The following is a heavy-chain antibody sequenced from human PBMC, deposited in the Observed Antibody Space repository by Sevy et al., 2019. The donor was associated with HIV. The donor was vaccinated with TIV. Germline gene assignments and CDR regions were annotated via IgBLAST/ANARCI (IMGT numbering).Heavy chain of an antibody. J-gene: IGHJ3*02. Sequence: GGSLRLSCAASGFTFSSYSMNWVRQAPGKGLEWVSSISSSSSYIYYADSVKGRFTISRDNAKNSLYLQMNSLRAEDTAVYHCARDYYDSSGYFDFAFDIWGQGTMVTVSS. CDR2: ISSSSSYI. D-gene: IGHD3-22*01. CDR3: ARDYYDSSGYFDFAFDI. CDR1: GFTFSSYS. V-gene: IGHV3-21*01.